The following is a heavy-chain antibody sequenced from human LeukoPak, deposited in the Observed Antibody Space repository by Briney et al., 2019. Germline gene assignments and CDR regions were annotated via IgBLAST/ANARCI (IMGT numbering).Heavy chain of an antibody. CDR1: VYTFTAYY. D-gene: IGHD6-13*01. Sequence: ASVTVSCKASVYTFTAYYMHWVRQARGQAREWMGWIEPNDGGTNYAQQLQGRVTMTRETSISTAYMELSSLTSDDTAVYYCARDSAAAIYYFDYWGQGTLVTVSS. CDR2: IEPNDGGT. V-gene: IGHV1-2*02. J-gene: IGHJ4*02. CDR3: ARDSAAAIYYFDY.